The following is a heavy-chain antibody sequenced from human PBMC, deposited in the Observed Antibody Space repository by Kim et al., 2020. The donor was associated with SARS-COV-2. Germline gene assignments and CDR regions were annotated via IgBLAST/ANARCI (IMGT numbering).Heavy chain of an antibody. D-gene: IGHD3-16*02. Sequence: ASVKVSCKASGYTFTSYGISWVRQAPGQGLEWMGWISAYNGNTNYAQKVQGRVTMTTDTSTSTAYMELRSLRSDDTAVYYCARVVMITFGGVIVYFDYWGKGTLVTVSS. CDR3: ARVVMITFGGVIVYFDY. CDR1: GYTFTSYG. V-gene: IGHV1-18*04. J-gene: IGHJ4*02. CDR2: ISAYNGNT.